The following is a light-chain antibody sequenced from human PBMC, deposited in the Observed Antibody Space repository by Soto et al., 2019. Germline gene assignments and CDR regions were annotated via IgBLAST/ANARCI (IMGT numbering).Light chain of an antibody. Sequence: DIVMTQSPVSLPVTPGESASISCRSSQTLLYRNGNNYLNWYLQKPGQSPQLLIFLASTRASGVPDRISGGGSGTDFTLRISRVEAEDVGVYYCMQALQSPATFGGGTKVEIK. V-gene: IGKV2-28*01. CDR2: LAS. J-gene: IGKJ4*01. CDR3: MQALQSPAT. CDR1: QTLLYRNGNNY.